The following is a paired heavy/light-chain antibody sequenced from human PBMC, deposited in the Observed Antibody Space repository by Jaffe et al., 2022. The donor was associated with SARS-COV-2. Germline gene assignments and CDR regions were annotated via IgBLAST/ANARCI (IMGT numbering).Light chain of an antibody. J-gene: IGLJ1*01. CDR1: SSDVGGYNY. CDR2: EVS. V-gene: IGLV2-8*01. Sequence: QSALTQPPSASGSAGQSVTISCTGTSSDVGGYNYVAWYQQHPGKAPKLMMYEVSKRPSGVPDRFSGSKSGNTASLTVSGLQAEDEADYYCTSYAGSNSFVFGTGTEVTVL. CDR3: TSYAGSNSFV.
Heavy chain of an antibody. J-gene: IGHJ4*02. Sequence: QLHLQESGPGLVKPSETLSLTCSVSGGSIRNSSSFWAWIRQPPGKGPEWIGCIFYTGITHYNPSLKSRLTLSVDTSKNQFSLELTSVTTADTAVYYCATSWWHLANWGQGAVVTVSS. CDR1: GGSIRNSSSF. D-gene: IGHD2-8*02. CDR3: ATSWWHLAN. CDR2: IFYTGIT. V-gene: IGHV4-39*01.